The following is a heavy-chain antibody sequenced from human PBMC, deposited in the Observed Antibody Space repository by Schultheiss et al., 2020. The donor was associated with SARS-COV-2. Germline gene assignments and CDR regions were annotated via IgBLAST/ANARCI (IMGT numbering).Heavy chain of an antibody. Sequence: GGSLRLSCAASGFSFSSHGMHWVRQAPGKGLEWVAFVWDNGSNKYYADSVKGRFTISRDNSKNTLYLQMNSLRAEDTAVYYCAKDLDHYYDSSGYYYWGQGTLVTVSS. CDR3: AKDLDHYYDSSGYYY. V-gene: IGHV3-30*02. J-gene: IGHJ4*02. D-gene: IGHD3-22*01. CDR2: VWDNGSNK. CDR1: GFSFSSHG.